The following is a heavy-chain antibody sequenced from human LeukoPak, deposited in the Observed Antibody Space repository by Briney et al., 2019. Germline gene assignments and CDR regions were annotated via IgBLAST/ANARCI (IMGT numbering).Heavy chain of an antibody. CDR2: ISTYNGDT. V-gene: IGHV1-18*01. Sequence: GASVKVSCKASGYTFTNFGINWVRQAPGQGLEWMGWISTYNGDTNYAPKLQGRATLTTDTSTSTAYMELRSLRSDDTAVYYCARDPPQHYEILTGWVRLDYFDYWGQGTLVTVSS. D-gene: IGHD3-9*01. CDR1: GYTFTNFG. CDR3: ARDPPQHYEILTGWVRLDYFDY. J-gene: IGHJ4*02.